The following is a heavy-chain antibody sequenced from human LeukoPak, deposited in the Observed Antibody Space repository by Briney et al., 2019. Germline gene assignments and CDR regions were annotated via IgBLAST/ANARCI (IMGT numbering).Heavy chain of an antibody. Sequence: SEALSLTCTVSGTSMINSHYWGWIRQSPGKGLEWIGSIYYSGSTFYNPSLKSRITISVDTSKNHFSLELRSVTAADTAIYYCARNMTAITRLDVFDLWGPGTMVTVSS. CDR2: IYYSGST. D-gene: IGHD2-21*02. V-gene: IGHV4-39*02. CDR1: GTSMINSHY. J-gene: IGHJ3*01. CDR3: ARNMTAITRLDVFDL.